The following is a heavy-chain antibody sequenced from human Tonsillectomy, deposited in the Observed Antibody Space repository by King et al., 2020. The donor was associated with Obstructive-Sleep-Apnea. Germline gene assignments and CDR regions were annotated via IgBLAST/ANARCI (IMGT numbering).Heavy chain of an antibody. CDR1: GFTFSSYA. V-gene: IGHV3-23*04. D-gene: IGHD3-22*01. J-gene: IGHJ1*01. Sequence: VQLVESGGGLVQPGGSLRLSCAASGFTFSSYAMSWVRQAPGKGLEWVSAISGSGGSPFYADSGKGRLTTSRDNSKNTLYLQMNSLRAEDTAVYYCAKGDSSGYSEYFQHWGQGTLVTVSS. CDR2: ISGSGGSP. CDR3: AKGDSSGYSEYFQH.